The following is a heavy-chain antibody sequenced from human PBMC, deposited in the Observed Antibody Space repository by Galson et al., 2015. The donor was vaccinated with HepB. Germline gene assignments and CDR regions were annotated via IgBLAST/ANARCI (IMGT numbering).Heavy chain of an antibody. CDR3: ARIVLGESSGYYQNAFDI. CDR1: GFSLSTSGMC. Sequence: PALVKPTQTLTLTCTFSGFSLSTSGMCVSWIRQPPGKALEWLALIDWDDDKYYSTSLKTRLTISKDTSKNQVVLTMTNMDPVDTATYYCARIVLGESSGYYQNAFDIWGQGTMVTVSS. D-gene: IGHD3-22*01. J-gene: IGHJ3*02. V-gene: IGHV2-70*01. CDR2: IDWDDDK.